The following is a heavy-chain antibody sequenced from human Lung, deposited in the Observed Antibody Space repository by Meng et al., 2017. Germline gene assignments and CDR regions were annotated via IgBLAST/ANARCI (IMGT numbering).Heavy chain of an antibody. Sequence: HVQRMQVGGGLLKPSETLSLTCVVSGGSFSDYYWSWIRQPPGKGLEWIGEINHSGSTNYNPSLESRATISVDTSQNNLSLKLSSVTAADSAVYYCARGPTTMAHDFDYWGQGTLVTVSS. J-gene: IGHJ4*02. CDR1: GGSFSDYY. CDR2: INHSGST. CDR3: ARGPTTMAHDFDY. D-gene: IGHD4-11*01. V-gene: IGHV4-34*01.